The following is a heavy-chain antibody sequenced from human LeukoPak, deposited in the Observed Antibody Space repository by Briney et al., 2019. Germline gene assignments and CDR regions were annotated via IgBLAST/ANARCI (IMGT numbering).Heavy chain of an antibody. CDR3: AKDTYGSGSPDY. CDR2: ISGSGGST. V-gene: IGHV3-23*01. D-gene: IGHD3-10*01. Sequence: GGSLRLSCAASRFTFSSYAMSWVRQAPGKGLEWVSAISGSGGSTYYADSMKGRFTISRDNSKNTLYLQMNSLRAEDTAVYYCAKDTYGSGSPDYWGQGTLVTVSS. CDR1: RFTFSSYA. J-gene: IGHJ4*02.